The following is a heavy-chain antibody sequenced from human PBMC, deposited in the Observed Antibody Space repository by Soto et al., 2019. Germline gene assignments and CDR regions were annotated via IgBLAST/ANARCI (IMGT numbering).Heavy chain of an antibody. V-gene: IGHV3-74*03. D-gene: IGHD2-21*02. J-gene: IGHJ4*02. Sequence: HPGGSLRLSCAASGFTFSTYSMNWVRQAPGKGLVWVSHVMNDGSRTTYADSVKGRFTISRDNAKNAIFLQMTSLRVDDTAVYYSARDQGGGGDCYSSPDYWGQGTLVTPSS. CDR3: ARDQGGGGDCYSSPDY. CDR1: GFTFSTYS. CDR2: VMNDGSRT.